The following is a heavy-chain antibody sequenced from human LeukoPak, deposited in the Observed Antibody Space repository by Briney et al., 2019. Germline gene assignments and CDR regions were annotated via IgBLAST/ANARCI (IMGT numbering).Heavy chain of an antibody. D-gene: IGHD2-2*01. V-gene: IGHV4-4*02. CDR1: GGSISSSNW. J-gene: IGHJ4*02. CDR2: IYHSGST. Sequence: PSETLSLTCAVSGGSISSSNWWSWVRQPPGKGLEWIGEIYHSGSTNYNPSLKSRVTISVDKSKNRFSLKLSSVTAADTAVYYCATIVVVPAAQYYFDYWGQGTLVTVSS. CDR3: ATIVVVPAAQYYFDY.